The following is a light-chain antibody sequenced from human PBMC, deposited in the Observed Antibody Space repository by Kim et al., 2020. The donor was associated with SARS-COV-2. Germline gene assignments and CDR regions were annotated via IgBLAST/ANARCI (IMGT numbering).Light chain of an antibody. CDR2: GKN. J-gene: IGLJ2*01. V-gene: IGLV3-19*01. CDR3: NSRDSNDNGV. CDR1: SLRSYY. Sequence: SSELTQDPAVSVALGQTVRLTCQGDSLRSYYATWYQQKPGQAPILVIYGKNNRPSGIPDRFSGSSSGNTASLTITGTQAGDEADYYCNSRDSNDNGVFGG.